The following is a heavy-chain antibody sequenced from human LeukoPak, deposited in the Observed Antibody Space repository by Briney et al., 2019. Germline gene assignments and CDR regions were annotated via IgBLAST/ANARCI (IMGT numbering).Heavy chain of an antibody. Sequence: GESLRLSCAASGFTFSSYAMSWVRQAPGKGLEWVSAISGSGGSTYYADSVKGRFTISRDNSKNTLYLQTNSLRAEDTAVYYCANPIAAADDAFDIWGQGTMVTVSS. CDR3: ANPIAAADDAFDI. CDR2: ISGSGGST. D-gene: IGHD6-13*01. V-gene: IGHV3-23*01. J-gene: IGHJ3*02. CDR1: GFTFSSYA.